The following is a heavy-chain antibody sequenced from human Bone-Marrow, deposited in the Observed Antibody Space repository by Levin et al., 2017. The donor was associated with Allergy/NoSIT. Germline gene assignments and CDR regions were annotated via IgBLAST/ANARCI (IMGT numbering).Heavy chain of an antibody. CDR1: GYTFNSFH. Sequence: GESLKISCKASGYTFNSFHISWVRQAPGQGLEWMGWIRGENGNTKQTQKFQGRLTLTTDTSTNTVYMELGSLGSDDTAMYYCASVWKTPDAFDIWGQGTMIIVSS. D-gene: IGHD3-16*01. J-gene: IGHJ3*02. CDR2: IRGENGNT. V-gene: IGHV1-18*01. CDR3: ASVWKTPDAFDI.